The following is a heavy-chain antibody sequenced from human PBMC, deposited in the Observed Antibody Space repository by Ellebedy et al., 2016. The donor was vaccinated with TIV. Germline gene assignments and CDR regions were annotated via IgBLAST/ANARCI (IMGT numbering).Heavy chain of an antibody. D-gene: IGHD2-21*01. CDR2: IWFDESNK. J-gene: IGHJ6*02. CDR3: ARDCQCGVDLYGMDV. Sequence: GESLKISCVASGFTLSNYGMHWVRQAPGKGLEWVAVIWFDESNKYYTESVNGRFTISRDTSKNTLFLQMNSLRAEDTAVYYCARDCQCGVDLYGMDVWGQGTTVTVSS. CDR1: GFTLSNYG. V-gene: IGHV3-33*01.